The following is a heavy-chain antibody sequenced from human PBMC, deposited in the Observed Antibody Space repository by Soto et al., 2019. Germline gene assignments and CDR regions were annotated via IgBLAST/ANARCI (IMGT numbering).Heavy chain of an antibody. D-gene: IGHD2-15*01. CDR3: ARGNTPLDY. V-gene: IGHV4-30-4*01. CDR2: IYYSGST. Sequence: PSETLSLTCAVSGGSISSGDYYWSWIRQPPGKGLEWIGYIYYSGSTYYNPSLKSRVTISVDTSKNQFSLKVSSVTAADTAVYYCARGNTPLDYWGQGTLVTVSS. J-gene: IGHJ4*02. CDR1: GGSISSGDYY.